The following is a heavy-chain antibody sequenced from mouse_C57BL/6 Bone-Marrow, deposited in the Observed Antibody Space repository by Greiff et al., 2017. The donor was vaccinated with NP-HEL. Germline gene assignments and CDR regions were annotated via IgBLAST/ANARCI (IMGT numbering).Heavy chain of an antibody. CDR1: GYTFTSYW. CDR2: IDPSDSYT. CDR3: ARWGYYYGSSWYFDV. V-gene: IGHV1-69*01. J-gene: IGHJ1*03. Sequence: QVQLQQPGAELVMPGASVKLSCKASGYTFTSYWMHWVKQRPGQGLEWIGEIDPSDSYTNYNQKFKGKSTLTVDKSSSTAYMQLSSLTSEDSAVYYCARWGYYYGSSWYFDVWGTGTTVTVSS. D-gene: IGHD1-1*01.